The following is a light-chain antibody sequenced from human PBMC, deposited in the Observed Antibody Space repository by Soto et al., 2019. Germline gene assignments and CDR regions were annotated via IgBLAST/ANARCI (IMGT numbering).Light chain of an antibody. V-gene: IGKV3-20*01. Sequence: EIVLTQSPGTLSLSPGERATLSRRASQSVSSSYLAWYQQKPGQAPRLLIHGASSRATGIPDRFSGSGSGTDFTLTISSLQSEDFAVYYCQQYNNWPITFGQGTRLEIK. CDR3: QQYNNWPIT. CDR1: QSVSSSY. J-gene: IGKJ5*01. CDR2: GAS.